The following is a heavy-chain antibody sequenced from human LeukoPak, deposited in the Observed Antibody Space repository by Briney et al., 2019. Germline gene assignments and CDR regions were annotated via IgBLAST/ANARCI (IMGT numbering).Heavy chain of an antibody. Sequence: ASVKVSCKASGYTFTGYYMHWVRQAPGQGLEWMGRINPNSGGTNYAQKFQGRVTMTRDTSISTAYMELSSLRSEDTAVYYCARERGVRGYSYGQDYWGQGTLVTVSS. CDR1: GYTFTGYY. J-gene: IGHJ4*02. D-gene: IGHD5-18*01. CDR3: ARERGVRGYSYGQDY. V-gene: IGHV1-2*06. CDR2: INPNSGGT.